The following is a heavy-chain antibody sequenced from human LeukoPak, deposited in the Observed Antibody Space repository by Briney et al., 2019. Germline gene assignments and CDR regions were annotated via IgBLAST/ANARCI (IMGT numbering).Heavy chain of an antibody. CDR1: GGSISSGGYY. CDR3: ARAVGSISPFDY. J-gene: IGHJ4*02. V-gene: IGHV4-31*03. Sequence: SETLSLTCTVSGGSISSGGYYWGWLRQHPGRGLEGIGYIYYSGSAYYNPSLKSRLTISVDTSENQFSLKLSSVTAADTAVYYCARAVGSISPFDYWGQGTLVTVSS. D-gene: IGHD2-2*01. CDR2: IYYSGSA.